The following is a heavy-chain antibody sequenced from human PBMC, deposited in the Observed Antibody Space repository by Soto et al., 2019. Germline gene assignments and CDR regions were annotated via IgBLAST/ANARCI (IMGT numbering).Heavy chain of an antibody. CDR3: ARQIYDSDTGPNFQYYFDS. Sequence: WESLKISCKGSGYSFAGHWITWVRQKPGKGLEWMGRIDPSDSQTYYSPSFRGHVTISVTKSITTVFLQWSSLRASDTAMYYCARQIYDSDTGPNFQYYFDSWGQGTPVTVSS. CDR1: GYSFAGHW. J-gene: IGHJ4*02. V-gene: IGHV5-10-1*01. CDR2: IDPSDSQT. D-gene: IGHD3-22*01.